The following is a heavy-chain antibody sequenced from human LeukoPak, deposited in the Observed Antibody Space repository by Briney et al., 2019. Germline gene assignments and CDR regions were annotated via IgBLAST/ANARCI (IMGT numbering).Heavy chain of an antibody. CDR2: ISSSSSTI. CDR1: GFTFSSYS. V-gene: IGHV3-48*01. J-gene: IGHJ4*02. D-gene: IGHD6-19*01. Sequence: GSLRLSCAASGFTFSSYSMNWVRQAPGKGLEWVSYISSSSSTIYYADSVKGRFTISRDNSKNTLYLQMNSLRAEDTAVYYCASSGQQWLVRFCDYWGQGTLVTVSS. CDR3: ASSGQQWLVRFCDY.